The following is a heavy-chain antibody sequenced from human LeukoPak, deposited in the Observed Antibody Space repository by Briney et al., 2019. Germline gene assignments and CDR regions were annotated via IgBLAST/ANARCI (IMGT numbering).Heavy chain of an antibody. J-gene: IGHJ4*02. Sequence: ASVKVSCKASGYTFTSYDINWVRQATGQGLEWMGWMNPNSGNTGYAQKFQGRVTMTRNTSISTAYMELSSLRSEDTAVYYCARAGRRVVPAANELGYWGQGTLVTVSS. V-gene: IGHV1-8*01. D-gene: IGHD2-2*01. CDR1: GYTFTSYD. CDR3: ARAGRRVVPAANELGY. CDR2: MNPNSGNT.